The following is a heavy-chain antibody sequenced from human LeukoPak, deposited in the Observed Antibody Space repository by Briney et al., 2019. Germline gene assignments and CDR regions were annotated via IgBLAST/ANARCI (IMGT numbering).Heavy chain of an antibody. V-gene: IGHV4-59*01. CDR1: GGSISSYH. CDR2: IYYSGST. J-gene: IGHJ4*02. Sequence: SETPSLTCTVSGGSISSYHWSWIRQPPGKGLEWIGYIYYSGSTNYNPSLKSRVTISVDTSKNQFSLKLSSVTAADSAVYYCARDRTGTYDYWGQGTLVTVSS. D-gene: IGHD1-1*01. CDR3: ARDRTGTYDY.